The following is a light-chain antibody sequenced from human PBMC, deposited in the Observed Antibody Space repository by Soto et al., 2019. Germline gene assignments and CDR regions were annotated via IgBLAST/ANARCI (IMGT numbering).Light chain of an antibody. V-gene: IGLV1-44*01. CDR1: SANIGSNT. CDR2: SNH. J-gene: IGLJ1*01. CDR3: ETWDDTLNALYL. Sequence: QSVLAQPPSASGTPGQRVTISCSGSSANIGSNTVNWYQQLPGTAPKLPMYSNHQRPSGVPDRFSRSKSGTSASVAINGLPSEDEADYYCETWDDTLNALYLFGTGTKVTVL.